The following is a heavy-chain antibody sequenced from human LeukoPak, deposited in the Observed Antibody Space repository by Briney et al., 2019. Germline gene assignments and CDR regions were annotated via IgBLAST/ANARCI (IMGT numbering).Heavy chain of an antibody. D-gene: IGHD1-26*01. CDR1: GYSISSGYY. CDR3: ARLVSGSYSGVDY. J-gene: IGHJ4*02. Sequence: PSETLSLTCAVSGYSISSGYYWGWIRQPPGKGLEWIGSIYHSGSTYYNPSLKSRVTISVDTSQNQFSLKLSSVTAADTAVYYCARLVSGSYSGVDYWGQGTLVTVSS. CDR2: IYHSGST. V-gene: IGHV4-38-2*01.